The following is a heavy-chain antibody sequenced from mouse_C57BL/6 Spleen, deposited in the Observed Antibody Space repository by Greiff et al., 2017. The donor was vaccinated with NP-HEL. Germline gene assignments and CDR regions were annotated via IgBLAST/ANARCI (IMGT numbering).Heavy chain of an antibody. D-gene: IGHD2-1*01. CDR1: GYAFSSSW. CDR2: IYPGDGDT. V-gene: IGHV1-82*01. CDR3: ARCYGNYYYAMDY. J-gene: IGHJ4*01. Sequence: QVQLQQSGPELVKPGASVKISCKASGYAFSSSWMNWVKQRPGKGLEWIGRIYPGDGDTNYNGKFKGKATLTADKSSSTAYMQLSSLTSEDSAVYFCARCYGNYYYAMDYWGQGTSVTVSS.